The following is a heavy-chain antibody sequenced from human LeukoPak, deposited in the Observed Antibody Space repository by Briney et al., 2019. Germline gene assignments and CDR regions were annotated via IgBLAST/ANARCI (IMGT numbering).Heavy chain of an antibody. CDR1: GFAFSSYA. V-gene: IGHV3-23*01. D-gene: IGHD2-2*02. J-gene: IGHJ4*02. Sequence: GGSLRLSCAASGFAFSSYAMSWVRQAPGKGLEWVSAISGSGGSTYYADSVKGRFTISRDNSKNTLYPQMNSLRAEDTAVYYCAKDGLANTPFDYWGQGTLVTVSS. CDR3: AKDGLANTPFDY. CDR2: ISGSGGST.